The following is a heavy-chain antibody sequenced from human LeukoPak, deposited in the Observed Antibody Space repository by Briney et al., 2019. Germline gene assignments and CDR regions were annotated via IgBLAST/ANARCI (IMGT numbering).Heavy chain of an antibody. CDR3: TKPILTDAFDI. CDR1: GFTFSSYA. J-gene: IGHJ3*02. Sequence: PGGSLRLSCAAFGFTFSSYAMSWVRQAPGKGLEWVSAISGSGDNTYYADSVKGRFTISRDNSKSTLYLQMNSLRAEDTAVYYCTKPILTDAFDIWGQGTMVTVSS. V-gene: IGHV3-23*01. CDR2: ISGSGDNT. D-gene: IGHD2-2*02.